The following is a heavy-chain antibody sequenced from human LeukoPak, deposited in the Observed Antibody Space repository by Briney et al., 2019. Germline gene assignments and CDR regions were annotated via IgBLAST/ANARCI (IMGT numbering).Heavy chain of an antibody. J-gene: IGHJ4*02. CDR3: AKDIEFGGSVYFDY. D-gene: IGHD2-15*01. Sequence: QPGGSLRLSCAASGFTFSSYAMHWVRQAPGKGLEWVSGISWNSGSIGYADSVKGRFTISRDNAKNSLYLQMNSLRAEDTALYYCAKDIEFGGSVYFDYWGQGTLVTVSS. CDR2: ISWNSGSI. CDR1: GFTFSSYA. V-gene: IGHV3-9*01.